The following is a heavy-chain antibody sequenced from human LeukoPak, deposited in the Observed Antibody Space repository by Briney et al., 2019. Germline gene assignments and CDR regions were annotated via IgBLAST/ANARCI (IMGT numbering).Heavy chain of an antibody. Sequence: GGSLRLSCAASGFTFSIYWMSWVRQAPGKGLEWVANIKQDGSEKYYVDSVKGRFTISRDNAKNSLYLQMNSLRAEDTAVYYCARASSDYPLYYFDYWGQGTLVTVSS. D-gene: IGHD4-17*01. CDR3: ARASSDYPLYYFDY. V-gene: IGHV3-7*01. J-gene: IGHJ4*02. CDR2: IKQDGSEK. CDR1: GFTFSIYW.